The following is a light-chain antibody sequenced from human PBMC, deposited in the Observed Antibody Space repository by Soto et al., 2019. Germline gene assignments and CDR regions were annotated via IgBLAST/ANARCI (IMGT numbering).Light chain of an antibody. CDR3: SSYTTRVTDV. J-gene: IGLJ1*01. CDR2: DVS. Sequence: QSALTQPASVSGSPGQSITISCTGTSSDVGAYNSVSWYQQHPGKAPKLIIYDVSTRPSGISDRFSGSKSGNTASLTISGLQAEDESDYYCSSYTTRVTDVFGTGTKLTVL. CDR1: SSDVGAYNS. V-gene: IGLV2-14*01.